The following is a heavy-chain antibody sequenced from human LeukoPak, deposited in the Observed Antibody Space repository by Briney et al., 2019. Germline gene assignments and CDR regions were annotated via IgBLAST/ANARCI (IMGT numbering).Heavy chain of an antibody. CDR1: GFTFSSYA. CDR2: ISGSGGST. CDR3: AKWGGLYYYDSSGYYSDWYFDL. Sequence: PGGSLRLSCAASGFTFSSYAMSWVRQAPGKGLEWVSAISGSGGSTYYADSVKGRFTISRDNSKNTLYLQMNSLRAEDTAIYYCAKWGGLYYYDSSGYYSDWYFDLWGRGTLVTVSS. D-gene: IGHD3-22*01. J-gene: IGHJ2*01. V-gene: IGHV3-23*01.